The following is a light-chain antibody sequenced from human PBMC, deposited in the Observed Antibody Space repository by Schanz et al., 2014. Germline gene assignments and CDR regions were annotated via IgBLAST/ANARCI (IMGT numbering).Light chain of an antibody. Sequence: DIQMTQSPPSLSASVGDRVTITCRASQNIDSYLNWYQQKPGKAPNLLIYAVSNLQSGVPSRFSGSGSGTNFTLTISSLQPEDSATYYCQHSHGAPFTFGPGTKVDIK. J-gene: IGKJ3*01. V-gene: IGKV1-39*01. CDR3: QHSHGAPFT. CDR2: AVS. CDR1: QNIDSY.